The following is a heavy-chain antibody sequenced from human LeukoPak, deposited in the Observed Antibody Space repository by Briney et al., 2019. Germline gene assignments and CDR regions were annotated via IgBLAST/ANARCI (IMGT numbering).Heavy chain of an antibody. CDR1: GLTVGSNY. CDR2: IYIGGST. Sequence: GGSLRLSCAASGLTVGSNYMSWVRQAPGKGLGWVSVIYIGGSTYYADSVKGRFTISRDNSKNTLYLQMNSLRAEDTAVYYCARDRGTYYYDSSAPAVAFDIWGQGTVVTVSS. D-gene: IGHD3-22*01. J-gene: IGHJ3*02. V-gene: IGHV3-66*02. CDR3: ARDRGTYYYDSSAPAVAFDI.